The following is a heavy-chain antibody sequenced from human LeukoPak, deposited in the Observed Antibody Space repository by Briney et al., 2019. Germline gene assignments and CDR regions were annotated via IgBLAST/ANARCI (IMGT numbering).Heavy chain of an antibody. D-gene: IGHD3-10*01. V-gene: IGHV3-23*01. CDR3: TREVEGSGTYYYYYFYMDV. J-gene: IGHJ6*03. CDR1: GFTFSSYG. CDR2: ISGSGGST. Sequence: PGGSLRLSCAASGFTFSSYGMGWVRQAPGKGLEWVSAISGSGGSTYYADSVKGRFTISRDNSKNTLYLQMNSLRAEDTAVYYCTREVEGSGTYYYYYFYMDVWGKGTTVTISS.